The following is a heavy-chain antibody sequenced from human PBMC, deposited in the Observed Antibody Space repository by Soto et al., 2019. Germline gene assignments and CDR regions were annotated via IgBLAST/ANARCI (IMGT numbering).Heavy chain of an antibody. D-gene: IGHD2-15*01. V-gene: IGHV3-21*01. J-gene: IGHJ4*02. Sequence: EVQLVESGGGLVKPGGSLRLSCAASGFTFSSYSMNWVRQAPGKGLEWVSSISSSSSYIYYADSVKGRFTISRDNAKNSLYLQRNSLRAEDTAVYYCARLYCSGGSCYFDYWGQGTLVTVSS. CDR1: GFTFSSYS. CDR2: ISSSSSYI. CDR3: ARLYCSGGSCYFDY.